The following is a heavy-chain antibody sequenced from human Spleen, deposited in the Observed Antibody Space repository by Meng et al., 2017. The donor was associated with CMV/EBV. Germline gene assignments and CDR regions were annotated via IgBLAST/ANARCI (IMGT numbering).Heavy chain of an antibody. J-gene: IGHJ4*02. CDR2: IYSGGSST. D-gene: IGHD3-22*01. CDR3: AKVSSHLSSYDSSGYSYFDY. V-gene: IGHV3-23*03. CDR1: GFTFSSYA. Sequence: GESLKISCAASGFTFSSYAMSWVRQAPGKGLEWVSVIYSGGSSTYYADSVKGRFTISRDNSKNTLYLQMNSLRAEDTAVYYCAKVSSHLSSYDSSGYSYFDYWGQGTLVTVSS.